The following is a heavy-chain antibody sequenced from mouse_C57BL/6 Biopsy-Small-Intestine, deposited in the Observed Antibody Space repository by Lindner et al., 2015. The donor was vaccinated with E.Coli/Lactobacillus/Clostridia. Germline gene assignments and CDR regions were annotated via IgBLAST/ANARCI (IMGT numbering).Heavy chain of an antibody. V-gene: IGHV1-82*01. Sequence: VQLQESGPELVKPGASVKISCKASGYAFSSSWMNWVKQRPGKGLEWIGRIYPGDGDTNYNGKFKGKATLTADKSSSTAYMQLSSLTSEDSAVYFCATGDYGYAWFAYVGPRDSGHCLC. D-gene: IGHD2-2*01. CDR3: ATGDYGYAWFAY. CDR1: GYAFSSSW. CDR2: IYPGDGDT. J-gene: IGHJ3*01.